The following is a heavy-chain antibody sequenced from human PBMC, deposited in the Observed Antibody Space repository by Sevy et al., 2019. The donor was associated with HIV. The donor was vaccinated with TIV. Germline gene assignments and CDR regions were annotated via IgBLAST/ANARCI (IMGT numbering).Heavy chain of an antibody. CDR2: LSFGCGEI. J-gene: IGHJ4*02. D-gene: IGHD2-8*01. V-gene: IGHV3-23*01. CDR3: AREGCTKPHDY. Sequence: GGSLRLSCAASGFTFSKYSMSWVRQPPGKGLEWVSILSFGCGEINYADSVKGRFTISRDNSKSLVYLQMNNLGPEDTAVYYCAREGCTKPHDYWGQGTLVTVSS. CDR1: GFTFSKYS.